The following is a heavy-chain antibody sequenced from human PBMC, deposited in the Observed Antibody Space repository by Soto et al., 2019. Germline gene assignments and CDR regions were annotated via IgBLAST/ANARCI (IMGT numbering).Heavy chain of an antibody. CDR1: GYPVTAYY. CDR3: ARGGGVGVAGSAAFDM. V-gene: IGHV1-2*02. Sequence: QLHLVQSGAVVKKPGASVTVSCSASGYPVTAYYMHWVRQAPGRGLEWMGGINPATGAAKYTQTFQGRVTTTRVTSTSTVFMELSGLTSGDTAVFYCARGGGVGVAGSAAFDMWGQGTLVTVSS. D-gene: IGHD3-3*01. J-gene: IGHJ3*02. CDR2: INPATGAA.